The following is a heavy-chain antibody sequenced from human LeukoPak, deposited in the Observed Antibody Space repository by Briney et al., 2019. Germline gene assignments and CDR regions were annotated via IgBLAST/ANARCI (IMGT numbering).Heavy chain of an antibody. J-gene: IGHJ4*02. CDR1: GFTFSSYW. Sequence: GGSLRLSCAASGFTFSSYWMSWVRQAPGMGLEWVAIINQDGSEKYYVDSVKGRFTISRDNGQNSLYLEMNSLRADDTAVFYCARAVGPGTVDYWGQGALVTVSS. D-gene: IGHD6-13*01. V-gene: IGHV3-7*01. CDR2: INQDGSEK. CDR3: ARAVGPGTVDY.